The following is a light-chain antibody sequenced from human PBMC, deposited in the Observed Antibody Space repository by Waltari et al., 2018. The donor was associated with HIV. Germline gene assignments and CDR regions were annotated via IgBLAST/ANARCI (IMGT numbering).Light chain of an antibody. CDR2: GNT. Sequence: QSVLTQPPSVSGAPGQRVTISCTGSKSNIGAGYNVHWYQQLPGTAPKLLIYGNTNRPSGAPDRFAGSKSGTSASLAITGLQAEDEADYYCQSYDSSLSTYVFGTGTKVTVL. CDR3: QSYDSSLSTYV. CDR1: KSNIGAGYN. V-gene: IGLV1-40*01. J-gene: IGLJ1*01.